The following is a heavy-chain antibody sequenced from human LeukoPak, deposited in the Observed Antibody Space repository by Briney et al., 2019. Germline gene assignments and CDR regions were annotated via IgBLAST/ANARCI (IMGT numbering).Heavy chain of an antibody. CDR1: GFTSSSYS. J-gene: IGHJ4*02. CDR2: ISSSSSYI. Sequence: GGSLRLSCAAPGFTSSSYSMNWVRQAPGKGLEWVSSISSSSSYIYYADSVKGRFTISRDNAKNSLYLQMNSLRAEDTAVYYCAKGTYSSSPRDYWGQGTLVTVSS. V-gene: IGHV3-21*04. CDR3: AKGTYSSSPRDY. D-gene: IGHD6-6*01.